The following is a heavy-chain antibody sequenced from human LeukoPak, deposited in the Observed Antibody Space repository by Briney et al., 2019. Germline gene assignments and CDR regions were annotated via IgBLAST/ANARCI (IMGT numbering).Heavy chain of an antibody. D-gene: IGHD3-10*01. CDR1: GASVSSYY. J-gene: IGHJ4*02. V-gene: IGHV4-4*07. Sequence: PSETLSLTCTVSGASVSSYYWIWIRQPAGRGLEWIGRIDASGSTNYNPSLKSRVTMSVDSSKNQFSLKLSSVTAADTAVYYCARAYYYGSGSYGLDYWGQGTLVTVSS. CDR3: ARAYYYGSGSYGLDY. CDR2: IDASGST.